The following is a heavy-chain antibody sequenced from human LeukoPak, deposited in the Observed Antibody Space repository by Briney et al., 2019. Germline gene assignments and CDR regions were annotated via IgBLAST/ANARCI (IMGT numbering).Heavy chain of an antibody. CDR3: AKGRNEDGEAALNY. CDR1: GFTFNSYA. Sequence: PGGSLRLSCAASGFTFNSYAMSWVRQAPGKGLEWVSSIRGSGGNTFYADSVKGRFTISRDNSKNTLYMQMNSPRAEDPATYHRAKGRNEDGEAALNYLGQGTLVTVSS. V-gene: IGHV3-23*01. J-gene: IGHJ4*02. CDR2: IRGSGGNT. D-gene: IGHD4-17*01.